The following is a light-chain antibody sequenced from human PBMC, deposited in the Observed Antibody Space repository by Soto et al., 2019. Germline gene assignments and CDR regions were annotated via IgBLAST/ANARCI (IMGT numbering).Light chain of an antibody. CDR3: QQYNDWPLT. CDR1: QSVSSN. CDR2: GAS. Sequence: EIVMTQSPATLSVSPGERATLSCRASQSVSSNLAWYQQKPGQAPRLLIYGASTRATGLPDRIIGSGSGTEFTLTISSLQSEDFALYYCQQYNDWPLTFGGGTKVEIK. J-gene: IGKJ4*01. V-gene: IGKV3-15*01.